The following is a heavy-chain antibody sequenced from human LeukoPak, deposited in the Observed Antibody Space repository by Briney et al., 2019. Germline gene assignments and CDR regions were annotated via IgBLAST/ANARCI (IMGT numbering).Heavy chain of an antibody. Sequence: PSETLSLTCTVSGDSISSYYWSWIRQPPGKGLEWIGYTYYSGSTNYNPSLKSRVTISVDTSKNQFPLKLSSVTAADTAVYYCATLEAGVVGWYFDPWGRGTLVTVSS. D-gene: IGHD2-21*01. J-gene: IGHJ2*01. CDR3: ATLEAGVVGWYFDP. CDR1: GDSISSYY. V-gene: IGHV4-59*08. CDR2: TYYSGST.